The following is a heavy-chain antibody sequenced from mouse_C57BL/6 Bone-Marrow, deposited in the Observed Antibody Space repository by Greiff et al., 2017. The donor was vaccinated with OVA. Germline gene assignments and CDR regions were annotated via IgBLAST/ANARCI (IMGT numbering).Heavy chain of an antibody. CDR2: IYPGSGNT. CDR3: ARNYYGRSFHWYCDV. J-gene: IGHJ1*03. D-gene: IGHD1-1*01. Sequence: VQLQQSGPELVKPGASVKISCKASGYSFTSYYIHWVKQRPGQGLEWIGWIYPGSGNTKYNAKFKGKATLTADTSSITAYMQLSSLTSEDSAVXYCARNYYGRSFHWYCDVWGTGTTVTVSS. V-gene: IGHV1-66*01. CDR1: GYSFTSYY.